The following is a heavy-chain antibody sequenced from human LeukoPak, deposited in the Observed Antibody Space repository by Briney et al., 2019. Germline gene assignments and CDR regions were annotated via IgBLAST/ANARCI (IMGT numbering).Heavy chain of an antibody. J-gene: IGHJ4*02. CDR2: IKSKTYGETT. CDR1: GFTFSNAW. V-gene: IGHV3-15*01. Sequence: SGGSLRLSCAASGFTFSNAWMSWVRQGPGKGLEWVGLIKSKTYGETTDYAAPVKGRFTISRDDSKNTLYLQINSLKTDDTGVYYCTTATSHWGQGTPVTVSS. CDR3: TTATSH.